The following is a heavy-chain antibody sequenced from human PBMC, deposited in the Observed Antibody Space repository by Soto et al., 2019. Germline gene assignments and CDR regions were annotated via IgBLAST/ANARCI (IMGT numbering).Heavy chain of an antibody. CDR1: GFTFSSYA. CDR2: ISGSGGST. J-gene: IGHJ6*02. Sequence: GGSLRLSCAASGFTFSSYAMSWVRQAPGKGLEWVSAISGSGGSTYYADSVKGRFTISRDNSKNTLYLQMNSLRAEDTAVYYCAKAPQSYSGYYYYGIDVWGQGTTVTVSS. D-gene: IGHD3-10*01. CDR3: AKAPQSYSGYYYYGIDV. V-gene: IGHV3-23*01.